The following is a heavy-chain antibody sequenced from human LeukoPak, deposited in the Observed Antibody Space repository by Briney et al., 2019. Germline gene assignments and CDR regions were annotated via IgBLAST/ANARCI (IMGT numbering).Heavy chain of an antibody. CDR2: NYYSGST. CDR3: ARAIGCSSTSCYNWFDP. V-gene: IGHV4-59*01. D-gene: IGHD2-2*01. Sequence: AETLSLTCTVSGGSISSYYWSWIRQPPGKGLEWIGYNYYSGSTNYNPSLKSRVTISVDTSKNQFSLKLSSVTAADTAVYYCARAIGCSSTSCYNWFDPWGQGTLVTVSS. J-gene: IGHJ5*02. CDR1: GGSISSYY.